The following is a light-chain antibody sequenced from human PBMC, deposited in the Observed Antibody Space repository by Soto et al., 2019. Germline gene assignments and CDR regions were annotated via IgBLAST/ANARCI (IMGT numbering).Light chain of an antibody. CDR1: QSVGSY. CDR2: DAS. Sequence: EVVLTQSPATLSLSPGERATLSCRASQSVGSYLAWYQQKPGQAPRLLIYDASNRATGIPARFSGSGSGTDFTLTISSLEPEDFALYYCQQRSNWPTFGQGTKLEIK. CDR3: QQRSNWPT. J-gene: IGKJ2*01. V-gene: IGKV3-11*01.